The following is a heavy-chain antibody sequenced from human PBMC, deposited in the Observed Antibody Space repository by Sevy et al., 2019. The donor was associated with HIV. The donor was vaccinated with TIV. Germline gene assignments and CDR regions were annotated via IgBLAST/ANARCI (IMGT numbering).Heavy chain of an antibody. D-gene: IGHD1-26*01. V-gene: IGHV1-46*01. CDR3: ARDRDVSGNYLEYFYYAMDV. CDR2: FDPTGGSR. J-gene: IGHJ6*02. CDR1: GYTFSTYY. Sequence: ASVKVSCKTSGYTFSTYYIYWVRQAPGQGLEWIGIFDPTGGSRSYAQRFQGRLTITGDTSTSTAYMELSSLTAEDTAVYYCARDRDVSGNYLEYFYYAMDVWGQGTTVTVSS.